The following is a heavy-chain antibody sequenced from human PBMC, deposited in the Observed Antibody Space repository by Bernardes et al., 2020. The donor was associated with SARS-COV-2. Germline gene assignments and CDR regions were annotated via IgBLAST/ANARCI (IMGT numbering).Heavy chain of an antibody. CDR2: MNQDGSEK. D-gene: IGHD1-1*01. CDR3: ARSWNGDYSFGMDV. CDR1: GFTFSSKW. J-gene: IGHJ6*02. V-gene: IGHV3-7*02. Sequence: GGSLRLSCVASGFTFSSKWMNWVRQAPGKGLEWVANMNQDGSEKDYVDSVKGRFTISRDNAKNSLYLQMNSLRAEDRAVYYCARSWNGDYSFGMDVWGPGTTVTVSS.